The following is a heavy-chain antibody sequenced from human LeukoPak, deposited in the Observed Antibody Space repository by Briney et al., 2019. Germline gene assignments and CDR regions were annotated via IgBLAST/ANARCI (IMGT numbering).Heavy chain of an antibody. D-gene: IGHD4-23*01. V-gene: IGHV4-39*01. CDR2: IYYSGST. CDR1: GGSISSSSYY. CDR3: AGLLGNYSFDY. J-gene: IGHJ4*02. Sequence: PSETLSLTCTVSGGSISSSSYYWGWIRQPPGKGLEWIGSIYYSGSTYYNPSLKSRVTISVDTSKNQFSLKLSSVTAADTAVYYCAGLLGNYSFDYWGQGTLVTVSS.